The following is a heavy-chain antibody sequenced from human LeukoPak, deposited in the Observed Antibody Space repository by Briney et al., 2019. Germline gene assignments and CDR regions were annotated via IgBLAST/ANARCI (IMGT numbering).Heavy chain of an antibody. D-gene: IGHD5-24*01. V-gene: IGHV3-30*18. Sequence: QTGGSLRLSCAASGFTFSSYGMHWVRQAPGKGLEWVAVISYDGSNKYYADPVKGRFTISRDNSKNTLYLQMNSLRAEDTAVYYCAKDWGLQLNYWYFDLWGRGTLVTVSS. CDR2: ISYDGSNK. CDR3: AKDWGLQLNYWYFDL. CDR1: GFTFSSYG. J-gene: IGHJ2*01.